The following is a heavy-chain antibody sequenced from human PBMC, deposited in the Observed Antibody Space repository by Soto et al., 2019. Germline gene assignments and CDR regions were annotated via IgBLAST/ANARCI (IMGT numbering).Heavy chain of an antibody. V-gene: IGHV4-31*03. CDR1: VGSISSGGYY. Sequence: PSETLAVTCTFSVGSISSGGYYWSWIRQHPGKGLEWIGYIYYSGSTYYNPSLKSRVTISVDTSKNQFSLKLSSVTAADTAVYYCARDRGSKLELDYWGQGTMVTVSS. CDR2: IYYSGST. D-gene: IGHD1-1*01. J-gene: IGHJ4*02. CDR3: ARDRGSKLELDY.